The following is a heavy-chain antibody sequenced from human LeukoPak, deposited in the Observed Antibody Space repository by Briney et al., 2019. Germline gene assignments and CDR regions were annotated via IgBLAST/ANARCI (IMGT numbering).Heavy chain of an antibody. V-gene: IGHV3-48*03. CDR2: ISSSGSTM. D-gene: IGHD2-2*01. CDR1: GFTFSSYE. CDR3: ARDFHCSSTACYAPDAFDI. J-gene: IGHJ3*02. Sequence: QSGGSLRLSCAAYGFTFSSYEVNWVRQAPGKGLECVSYISSSGSTMYCADSVKGRFTISRDNAKNSLYLQMNSLRAEDTAVYYCARDFHCSSTACYAPDAFDIWGQGTLVTVSS.